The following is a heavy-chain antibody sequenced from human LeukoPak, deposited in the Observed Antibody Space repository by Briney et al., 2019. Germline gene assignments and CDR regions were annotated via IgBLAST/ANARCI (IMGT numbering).Heavy chain of an antibody. J-gene: IGHJ1*01. D-gene: IGHD6-6*01. CDR1: GDSFTKYS. Sequence: GASVKVSCKTSGDSFTKYSISWVRQAPGQGLEWMGDVAPMFDKPNYAQKFQGRVTVTADHSTSTVYMELSSLESDDTAIYYCAREVIVHRPAFGDWGQGTQVTVSS. CDR3: AREVIVHRPAFGD. V-gene: IGHV1-69*01. CDR2: VAPMFDKP.